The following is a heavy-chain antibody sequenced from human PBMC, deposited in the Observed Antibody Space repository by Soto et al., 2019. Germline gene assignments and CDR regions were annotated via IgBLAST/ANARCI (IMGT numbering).Heavy chain of an antibody. CDR2: IKQDGSDE. CDR1: GFTFSNYW. D-gene: IGHD3-10*01. V-gene: IGHV3-7*01. J-gene: IGHJ5*02. Sequence: EVQLVESGGGLVQPGGSLTLSCVASGFTFSNYWMSCARQAPGKGLEWVANIKQDGSDEYYVPSVRGRFTISRDNAKNSLFLQMNSLRGEDAAVYYCATSAGAPGSSWGQGTLVTVSS. CDR3: ATSAGAPGSS.